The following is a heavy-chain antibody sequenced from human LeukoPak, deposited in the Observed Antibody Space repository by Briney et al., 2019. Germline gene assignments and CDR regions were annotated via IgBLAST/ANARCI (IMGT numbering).Heavy chain of an antibody. Sequence: ASVKVSCKTSGYTFTDYYIHWVRQAPGQGLEWMGWINPNSGETNSAQKFQGRVTMTGDTSISTAYMELRRVTSDDTAVYYCARDRDYSNTERGFDYWGQGALVTVSS. CDR1: GYTFTDYY. V-gene: IGHV1-2*02. D-gene: IGHD4-11*01. CDR2: INPNSGET. CDR3: ARDRDYSNTERGFDY. J-gene: IGHJ4*02.